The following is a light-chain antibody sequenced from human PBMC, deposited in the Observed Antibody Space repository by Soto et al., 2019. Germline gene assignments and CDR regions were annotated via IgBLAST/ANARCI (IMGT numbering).Light chain of an antibody. Sequence: EIVLTQSPGTLSLPPGESVTISCRASQRGSSSYLAWYQQKPGQAPRLLIYGASSRATGIADRFSGSGSGTDFTLTISRLEPEDFAVYSCQQYGSAPWTFGQGTKVDIK. J-gene: IGKJ1*01. CDR3: QQYGSAPWT. V-gene: IGKV3-20*01. CDR1: QRGSSSY. CDR2: GAS.